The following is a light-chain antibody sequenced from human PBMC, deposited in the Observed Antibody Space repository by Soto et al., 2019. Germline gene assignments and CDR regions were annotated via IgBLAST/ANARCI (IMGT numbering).Light chain of an antibody. CDR2: DVT. V-gene: IGLV2-8*01. CDR3: SSYAGSSIPVA. J-gene: IGLJ2*01. CDR1: SSDVGGYNF. Sequence: QSALTQPPSASGSPGQSFTISCTGASSDVGGYNFVSCYQHHPGKAPRLMIYDVTQRPSGVPDRFSGSKSGNTASLTVSGLQVDDEAYYYCSSYAGSSIPVAFGGGTKLTVL.